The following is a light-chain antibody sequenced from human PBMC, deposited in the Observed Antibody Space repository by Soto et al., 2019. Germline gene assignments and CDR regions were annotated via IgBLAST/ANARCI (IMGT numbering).Light chain of an antibody. V-gene: IGLV2-14*01. Sequence: QSAMTQPASVSGSRGQSITISCTGTSSDVGGYNYVSWYQHHPGKAPELMIFEVSNRPSGVSHRFSGSKSGNTASLTISGLQTEDEGDYYCSSYTSSSTRVLGTATTVTV. CDR2: EVS. CDR3: SSYTSSSTRV. J-gene: IGLJ1*01. CDR1: SSDVGGYNY.